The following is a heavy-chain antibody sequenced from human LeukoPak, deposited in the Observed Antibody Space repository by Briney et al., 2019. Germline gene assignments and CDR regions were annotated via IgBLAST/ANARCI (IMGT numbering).Heavy chain of an antibody. CDR3: ARDWLAAAGSDAFDI. Sequence: PGGSLRLSCAASGFTFSSYWMSWVRQAPGKGLEWVANIKQDGSEKYYVDSVKGRFAISRDNAKNSLYLQMNSLRAEDTAVYYCARDWLAAAGSDAFDIWGQGTMVTVSS. D-gene: IGHD6-13*01. CDR2: IKQDGSEK. J-gene: IGHJ3*02. V-gene: IGHV3-7*01. CDR1: GFTFSSYW.